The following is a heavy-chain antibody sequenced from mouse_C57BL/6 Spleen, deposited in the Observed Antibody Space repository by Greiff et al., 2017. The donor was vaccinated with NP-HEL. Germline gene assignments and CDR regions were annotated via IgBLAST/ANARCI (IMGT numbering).Heavy chain of an antibody. D-gene: IGHD1-1*01. V-gene: IGHV1-50*01. J-gene: IGHJ2*01. CDR2: IDPSDSYT. CDR3: ARTYYYGSSYTFDY. CDR1: GYTFTSYW. Sequence: QVQLKQPGAELVKPGASVKLSCKASGYTFTSYWMQWVKQRPGQGLEWIGEIDPSDSYTNYNQKFKGKATLTVDTSSSTAYMQLSSLTSEDSAVYYCARTYYYGSSYTFDYWGQGTTLTVSS.